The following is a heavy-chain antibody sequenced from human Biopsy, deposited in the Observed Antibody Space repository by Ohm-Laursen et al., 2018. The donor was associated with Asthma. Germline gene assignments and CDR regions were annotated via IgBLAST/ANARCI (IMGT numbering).Heavy chain of an antibody. J-gene: IGHJ4*02. CDR2: HDHEEGGT. D-gene: IGHD4-17*01. Sequence: SVKVSCKISGYSLTDLSMPWVRQAPGQGLEWMGGHDHEEGGTVNAWRFQGRVTMTEDTSTDTAYMELSSLSSDDTAVYYCASDFPKDYVRYNFQFWGQGTLVTVSS. V-gene: IGHV1-24*01. CDR3: ASDFPKDYVRYNFQF. CDR1: GYSLTDLS.